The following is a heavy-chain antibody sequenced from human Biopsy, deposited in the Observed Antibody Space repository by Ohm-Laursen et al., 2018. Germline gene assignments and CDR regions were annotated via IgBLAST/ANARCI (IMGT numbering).Heavy chain of an antibody. CDR3: VRGVDYYDPYHYYALDV. V-gene: IGHV4-61*01. CDR2: IFHSGKI. J-gene: IGHJ6*02. CDR1: GASVTSRSYY. D-gene: IGHD3-22*01. Sequence: SETLSLTCSVSGASVTSRSYYWSWVRQPPGKGLEWIAYIFHSGKINDNPSLNSRVSISVDTSRNQFSLKLTSVTAADTAVYYCVRGVDYYDPYHYYALDVWGQGTTVTVSS.